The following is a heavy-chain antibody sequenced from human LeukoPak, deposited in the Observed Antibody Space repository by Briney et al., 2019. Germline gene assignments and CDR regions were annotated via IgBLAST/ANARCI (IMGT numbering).Heavy chain of an antibody. CDR2: VFTSGST. J-gene: IGHJ6*03. D-gene: IGHD5-18*01. CDR3: ARRRVSSGTDTAMVIRFYYYSMDV. V-gene: IGHV4-4*07. Sequence: SETLSLTCTVSGGSLSTFYWRWVRHPAGKGLEWIGRVFTSGSTNYNPSLKSRLNMSVDTSKNQFSLKLSAVTAADPAVYYCARRRVSSGTDTAMVIRFYYYSMDVWGKGTTVTISS. CDR1: GGSLSTFY.